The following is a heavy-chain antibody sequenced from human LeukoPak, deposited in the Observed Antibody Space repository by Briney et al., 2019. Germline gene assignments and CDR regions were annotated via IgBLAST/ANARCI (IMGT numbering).Heavy chain of an antibody. D-gene: IGHD1-26*01. CDR2: INPNSGGT. CDR3: ARGTGAVGAIRSSYYYYMDV. CDR1: GYAFTGYY. V-gene: IGHV1-2*02. J-gene: IGHJ6*03. Sequence: ASVKVSCKASGYAFTGYYMHWVRQAPGQGLEWMGWINPNSGGTNYAQKFQGRVTMTRDTSISTAYMELSRLRSEDTAVYYCARGTGAVGAIRSSYYYYMDVWGKGTTVTVSS.